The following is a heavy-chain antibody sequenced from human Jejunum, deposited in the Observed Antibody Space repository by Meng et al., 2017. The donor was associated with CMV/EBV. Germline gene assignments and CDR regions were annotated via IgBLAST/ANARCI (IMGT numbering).Heavy chain of an antibody. CDR1: GFTFISAW. CDR2: IRSNADGGTA. Sequence: SCAASGFTFISAWMSWVRQAPGKGLECVGRIRSNADGGTADYVAPVTGRFTVSRDDSKNTLYLQMNSLKTEDTAVYYCTTEYDWGQGTLVTVSS. V-gene: IGHV3-15*01. CDR3: TTEYD. J-gene: IGHJ4*02.